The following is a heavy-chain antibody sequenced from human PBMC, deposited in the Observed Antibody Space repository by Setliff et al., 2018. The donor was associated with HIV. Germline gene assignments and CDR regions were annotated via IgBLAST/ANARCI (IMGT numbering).Heavy chain of an antibody. CDR2: ISSGGST. J-gene: IGHJ3*01. D-gene: IGHD4-17*01. CDR3: ARWTFLDYGVSSGDAFDF. CDR1: GFTFSRYW. V-gene: IGHV3-53*01. Sequence: PGGSLRLSCAASGFTFSRYWMHWVRQAPGQGLVWVSGISSGGSTYYADSVKGRFTISRDSSRNTLYIQMNSLRVEDTAVYYCARWTFLDYGVSSGDAFDFWGQGTMVTVSS.